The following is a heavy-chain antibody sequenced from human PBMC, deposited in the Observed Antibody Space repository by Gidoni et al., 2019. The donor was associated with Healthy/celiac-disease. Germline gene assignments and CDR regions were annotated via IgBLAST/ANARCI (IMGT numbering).Heavy chain of an antibody. CDR2: ISSSSSYI. Sequence: EVQLVESGGGLVKPGGSLRLSCAASGSTFSRYSMNWVRQAPGKGLEWVSSISSSSSYIYYADSVKGRFTISRDNAKNSLYLQMNSLRAEDTAVYYCARDRSWFGELWGMDVWGQGTTVTVSS. CDR3: ARDRSWFGELWGMDV. D-gene: IGHD3-10*01. J-gene: IGHJ6*02. V-gene: IGHV3-21*01. CDR1: GSTFSRYS.